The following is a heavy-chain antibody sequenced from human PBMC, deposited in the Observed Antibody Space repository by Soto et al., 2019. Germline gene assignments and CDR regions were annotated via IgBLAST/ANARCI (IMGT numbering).Heavy chain of an antibody. V-gene: IGHV4-59*01. D-gene: IGHD2-2*01. J-gene: IGHJ4*02. CDR2: IYYTGST. CDR1: GDSISSYY. CDR3: ARGGYCSSTSCQKFDY. Sequence: QVQLQESGPGLVKPSETLSLTCTVSGDSISSYYWSWIRQPPGKGLEWIGYIYYTGSTNYNPSLKSRVTISVDTSKNQFSLKLSSVTAADTAVYYCARGGYCSSTSCQKFDYWGQGTLVTVSS.